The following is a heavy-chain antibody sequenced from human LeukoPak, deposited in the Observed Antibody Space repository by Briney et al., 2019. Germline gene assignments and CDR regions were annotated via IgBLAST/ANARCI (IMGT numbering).Heavy chain of an antibody. D-gene: IGHD6-19*01. J-gene: IGHJ6*02. CDR1: GGSISSGDYY. V-gene: IGHV4-30-4*01. Sequence: SETLSLTCTVSGGSISSGDYYWSWIRQPPGKGLEWIGYIYYSGSTYYNPSLKSRVTISVDTSKNQFSLKLSSVTAADTAVYYCARDRAVAGKDYYYYYGMDVWGQGTTVTVSS. CDR2: IYYSGST. CDR3: ARDRAVAGKDYYYYYGMDV.